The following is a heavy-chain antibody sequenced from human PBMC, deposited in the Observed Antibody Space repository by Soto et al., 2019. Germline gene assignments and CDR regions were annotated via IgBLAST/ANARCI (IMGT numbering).Heavy chain of an antibody. Sequence: SETLSLTCNVSGASVSHGYWSWIRQPPGKGLEWIGFMYFGGSFNYNPSLTSRATISVETSKNQFSMKLTSVTASDTAVYYCSRSYYDSTGFAVDPWGQGTLVTVSS. D-gene: IGHD3-22*01. V-gene: IGHV4-59*02. J-gene: IGHJ5*02. CDR3: SRSYYDSTGFAVDP. CDR2: MYFGGSF. CDR1: GASVSHGY.